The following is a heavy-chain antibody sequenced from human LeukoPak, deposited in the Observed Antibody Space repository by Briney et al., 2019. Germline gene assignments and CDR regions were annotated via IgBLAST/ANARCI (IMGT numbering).Heavy chain of an antibody. CDR1: GFTFSSYW. Sequence: GGSLRLSCAASGFTFSSYWMHWVRQAPGKGLVWVSRINSDGSSTTYADSVKGQFTISRDNAKNTLYLQMNSLRAEDTAVYYCARVKLASQTAWFDPWGQGTLVTVSS. CDR2: INSDGSST. V-gene: IGHV3-74*01. CDR3: ARVKLASQTAWFDP. J-gene: IGHJ5*02. D-gene: IGHD6-13*01.